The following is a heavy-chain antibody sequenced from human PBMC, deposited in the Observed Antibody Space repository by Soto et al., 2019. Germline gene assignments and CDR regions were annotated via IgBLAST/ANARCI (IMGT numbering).Heavy chain of an antibody. CDR1: GYRFIDYG. D-gene: IGHD3-10*01. CDR2: ISDYNGNT. V-gene: IGHV1-18*01. J-gene: IGHJ6*01. Sequence: ASVKVSCKASGYRFIDYGITWVRQAPGQGLEWMGWISDYNGNTHYGKKFQGRVTMTTDTSTRTAYMELKSLRSDDTAVYFCAREGYYSGSGTYSPPRYYGMDAWGQGATVTVSS. CDR3: AREGYYSGSGTYSPPRYYGMDA.